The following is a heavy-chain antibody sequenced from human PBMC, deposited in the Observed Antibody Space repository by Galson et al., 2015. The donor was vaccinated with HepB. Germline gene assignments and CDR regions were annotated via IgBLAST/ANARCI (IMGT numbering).Heavy chain of an antibody. Sequence: SVKVSCKASGYTFTSYGISWVRQAPGQGLEWMGWISAYNGNTNYAQKLQGRVTMTTDTSTSTAYMELRSLRSDDTAVYYCASTRGRSGYRGYYGMDVWGQGTTVTVSS. CDR3: ASTRGRSGYRGYYGMDV. D-gene: IGHD5-12*01. CDR1: GYTFTSYG. V-gene: IGHV1-18*01. CDR2: ISAYNGNT. J-gene: IGHJ6*02.